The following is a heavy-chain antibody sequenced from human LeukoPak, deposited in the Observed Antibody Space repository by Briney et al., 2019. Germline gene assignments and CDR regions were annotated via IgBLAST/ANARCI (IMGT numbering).Heavy chain of an antibody. Sequence: GGSLRLSCATSGLTFSSYGMHWVRQAPGKGLEWVSSISSSSSYIYYADSVKGRFTISRDNAKNSLYLQMNSLRAEDTAVYYCASGYSSSWSVDYWGQGTLVTVSS. CDR2: ISSSSSYI. D-gene: IGHD6-13*01. J-gene: IGHJ4*02. CDR1: GLTFSSYG. CDR3: ASGYSSSWSVDY. V-gene: IGHV3-21*01.